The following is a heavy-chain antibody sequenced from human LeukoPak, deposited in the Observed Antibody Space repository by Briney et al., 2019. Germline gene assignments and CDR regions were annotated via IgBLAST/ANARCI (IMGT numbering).Heavy chain of an antibody. CDR2: IYHSGST. CDR3: ASEAGNPGHCSSPSCYTDY. CDR1: GGSISSGGYY. J-gene: IGHJ4*01. D-gene: IGHD2-2*02. Sequence: SETLSLTCTVSGGSISSGGYYWSWIRQPPGKGLEWIGYIYHSGSTYYNPSLKSRVTISVDRSKNQFSLKLSSVTAADTAVYYWASEAGNPGHCSSPSCYTDYCGHGTLVTVSS. V-gene: IGHV4-30-2*01.